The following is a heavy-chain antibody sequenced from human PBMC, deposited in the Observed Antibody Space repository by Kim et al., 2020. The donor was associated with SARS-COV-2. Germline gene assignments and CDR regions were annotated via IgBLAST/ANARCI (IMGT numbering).Heavy chain of an antibody. D-gene: IGHD4-4*01. CDR1: GGSISSYY. J-gene: IGHJ5*02. CDR2: IYYSGST. CDR3: ARVTGLQWLNRNWFDP. Sequence: SETLSLTCTVSGGSISSYYWSWIRQPPGKGLEWIGYIYYSGSTNYNPSLKSRVTISVDTSKNQFSLKLSSVTAADTAVYYCARVTGLQWLNRNWFDPWGQGTLVTVSS. V-gene: IGHV4-59*13.